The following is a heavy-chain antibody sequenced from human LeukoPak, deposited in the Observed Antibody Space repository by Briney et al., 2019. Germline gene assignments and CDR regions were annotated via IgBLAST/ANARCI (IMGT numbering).Heavy chain of an antibody. D-gene: IGHD3-22*01. CDR2: ISGSGGST. Sequence: PGGSLRLSCAASGFTFSSYAMSWVRQAPGKGLEWVSAISGSGGSTYYADSVKGRFTISRGNSKNTLYLQMNSLRAEDTAVYYCAKEANYYDSSGYSTDYWGQGTLVTVSS. V-gene: IGHV3-23*01. CDR3: AKEANYYDSSGYSTDY. J-gene: IGHJ4*02. CDR1: GFTFSSYA.